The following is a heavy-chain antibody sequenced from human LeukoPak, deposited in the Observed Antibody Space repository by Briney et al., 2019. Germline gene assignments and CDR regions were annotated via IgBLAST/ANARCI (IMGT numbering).Heavy chain of an antibody. Sequence: PGGSLRLSCAASGFTFSSYGMHWVRQAPGKGLEWVAFIRYDGSNKYYADSVKGRFTISRDNSKNTLYLQMNSLRAEDTAVYYCAKEDRITIFGVDPAFDIWGQGTMVTVSS. J-gene: IGHJ3*02. CDR3: AKEDRITIFGVDPAFDI. CDR2: IRYDGSNK. V-gene: IGHV3-30*02. CDR1: GFTFSSYG. D-gene: IGHD3-3*01.